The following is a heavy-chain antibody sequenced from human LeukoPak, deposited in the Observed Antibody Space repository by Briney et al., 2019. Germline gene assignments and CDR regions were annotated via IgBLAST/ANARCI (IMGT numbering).Heavy chain of an antibody. CDR1: GYTFTSYD. V-gene: IGHV1-8*01. CDR2: MNPNSGNT. Sequence: ASVKVSCKASGYTFTSYDINWVPQATGQGLEWMGWMNPNSGNTGYAQKFQGRVTMTRNTSISTAYMELSSLRSEDTAVYYCARGRGIAADTDYWGQGTLVTVSS. D-gene: IGHD6-13*01. J-gene: IGHJ4*02. CDR3: ARGRGIAADTDY.